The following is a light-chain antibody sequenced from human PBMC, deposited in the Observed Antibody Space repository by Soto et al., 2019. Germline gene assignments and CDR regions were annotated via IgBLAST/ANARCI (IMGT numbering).Light chain of an antibody. CDR2: DVX. V-gene: IGLV2-14*01. Sequence: QSALTQPASVSGSPGQSITISCTGTGSDVGGYNYVSWYQQHPGKAPKVMIYDVXNRPSGVSNRFSGSKSGNTASLTISGXXXXXXXXYYCSSYTSASTPLVFGGGTQLTVL. J-gene: IGLJ2*01. CDR1: GSDVGGYNY. CDR3: SSYTSASTPLV.